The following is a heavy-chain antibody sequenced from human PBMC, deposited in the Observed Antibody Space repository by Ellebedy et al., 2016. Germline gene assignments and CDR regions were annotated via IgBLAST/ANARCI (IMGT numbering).Heavy chain of an antibody. CDR1: GFIFGDYD. CDR3: GKGDCGGGGCYFADH. D-gene: IGHD2-15*01. V-gene: IGHV3-9*01. Sequence: GGSLRLSXATSGFIFGDYDMQWVRQVPGKGLEWVAGIGSNGVSLGYGDSVEGRFTISRDNAGNSLHLQMDGVRTEDTAVYYCGKGDCGGGGCYFADHWGQGTLVTVTS. J-gene: IGHJ4*02. CDR2: IGSNGVSL.